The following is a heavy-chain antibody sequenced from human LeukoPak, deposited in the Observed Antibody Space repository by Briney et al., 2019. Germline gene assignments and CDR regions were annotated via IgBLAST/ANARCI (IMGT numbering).Heavy chain of an antibody. V-gene: IGHV3-23*01. CDR1: GFTFSSYS. J-gene: IGHJ4*02. CDR2: ISGSGGST. D-gene: IGHD3-10*01. Sequence: GGSLRLSCAASGFTFSSYSMNWVRQAPGKGLEWVSAISGSGGSTYYADSVKGRFTISRDNSKNTLYLQMNSLRAEDTAVYYCAKALKTYGSGSYSYDYWGQGTLVTVSS. CDR3: AKALKTYGSGSYSYDY.